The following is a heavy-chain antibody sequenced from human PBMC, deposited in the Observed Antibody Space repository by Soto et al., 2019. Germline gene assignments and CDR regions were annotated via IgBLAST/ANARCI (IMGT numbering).Heavy chain of an antibody. CDR2: ISYDGSSK. CDR1: GFTFSNYG. D-gene: IGHD4-17*01. CDR3: ARGGYGDSHAEYFQH. J-gene: IGHJ1*01. V-gene: IGHV3-30-3*01. Sequence: QVQLVESGGGVVQPGRSLRLSCAASGFTFSNYGMHWVRQAPGKGLEWGALISYDGSSKDYADSVKGRFTISRDNSKRPLYLQMNSLRVEDTAVYYCARGGYGDSHAEYFQHWGQGTLVTVSS.